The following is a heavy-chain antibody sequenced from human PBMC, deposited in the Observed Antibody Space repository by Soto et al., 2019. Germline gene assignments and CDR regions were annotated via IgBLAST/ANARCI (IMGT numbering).Heavy chain of an antibody. CDR3: ARRTRGLHIDY. CDR2: LSVTGGGP. CDR1: GFSFSSYD. J-gene: IGHJ4*02. V-gene: IGHV3-23*01. Sequence: EVRLLESGGGLVQPGGSLRLSCAASGFSFSSYDMTWVRQAPGQGLEWVSSLSVTGGGPYYADSVRGRFTMSRDNAGNSVFLQMNSLRAEDTALYFCARRTRGLHIDYWGQGTLVTVSA.